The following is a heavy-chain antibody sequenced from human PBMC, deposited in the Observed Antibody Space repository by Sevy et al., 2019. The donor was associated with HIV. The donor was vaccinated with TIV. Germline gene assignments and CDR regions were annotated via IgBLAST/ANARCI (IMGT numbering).Heavy chain of an antibody. CDR1: GFTFSDSW. Sequence: GGYLRLSCAASGFTFSDSWMTWVRQAPGKGLEWVANIKEEGNEQYYVDSVKGRFTLSRDNAKMSLYLEISSLRVEDTAIYYCARGRRNWGLGGLDVWGQGTTVTVSS. CDR2: IKEEGNEQ. D-gene: IGHD3-16*01. V-gene: IGHV3-7*01. CDR3: ARGRRNWGLGGLDV. J-gene: IGHJ6*02.